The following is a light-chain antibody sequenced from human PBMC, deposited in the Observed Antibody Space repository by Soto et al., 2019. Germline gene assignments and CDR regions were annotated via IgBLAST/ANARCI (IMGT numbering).Light chain of an antibody. CDR1: QAIRTE. Sequence: AIQMTQSPSSLSASVGDRVTITCRASQAIRTELGWYQQKPGKAPNLLIYATSSLQGGVPSRFSGSGSGTDFTLTISSLQPEDFATYYCLQDYSYPRTFGQGTKVEIK. V-gene: IGKV1-6*01. J-gene: IGKJ1*01. CDR3: LQDYSYPRT. CDR2: ATS.